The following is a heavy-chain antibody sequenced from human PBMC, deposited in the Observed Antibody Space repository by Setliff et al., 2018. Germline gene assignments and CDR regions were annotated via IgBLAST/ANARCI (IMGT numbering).Heavy chain of an antibody. CDR2: IYHSGST. J-gene: IGHJ5*02. Sequence: SESLSLTCAVSGYSISSGYYWGWIRQPPGKGLEWIGSIYHSGSTYYNPSLKSRVTISVDTSKNQFSLKLSSVTAADTAVYYCARLYIVVVVAATPAWFDPWGQGTLVTVSS. CDR1: GYSISSGYY. CDR3: ARLYIVVVVAATPAWFDP. D-gene: IGHD2-15*01. V-gene: IGHV4-38-2*01.